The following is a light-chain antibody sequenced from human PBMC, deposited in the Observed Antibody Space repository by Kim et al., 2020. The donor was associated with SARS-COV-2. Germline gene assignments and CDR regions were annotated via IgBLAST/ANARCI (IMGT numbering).Light chain of an antibody. J-gene: IGKJ1*01. V-gene: IGKV3-20*01. CDR3: QQYGSSPFT. CDR2: AAS. CDR1: QFLASSY. Sequence: SPGERPTLSCRASQFLASSYLAWYQQKPGQAPRLLLYAASKRAAGIPDRFSGSGSTSDFTLTISGLEPEDFAVFYCQQYGSSPFTFGQGTKVDIK.